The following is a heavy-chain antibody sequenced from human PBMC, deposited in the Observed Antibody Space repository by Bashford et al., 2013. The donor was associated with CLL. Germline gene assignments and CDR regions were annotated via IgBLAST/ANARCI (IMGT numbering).Heavy chain of an antibody. V-gene: IGHV1-3*04. J-gene: IGHJ2*01. CDR3: ARDCGRECVRASHYYFDL. Sequence: ASVKVSCTASGYSLTTAAIHWVRQAPGQGLEWMAWINTGNGATIYSQTFRGRVTVTRDTSANTAYMDLTSLRSDDTAVYYCARDCGRECVRASHYYFDLWGR. D-gene: IGHD2-21*01. CDR1: GYSLTTAA. CDR2: INTGNGAT.